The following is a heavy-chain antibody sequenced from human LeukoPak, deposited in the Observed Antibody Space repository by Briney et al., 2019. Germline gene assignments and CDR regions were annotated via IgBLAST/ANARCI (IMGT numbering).Heavy chain of an antibody. CDR1: GGSISSYY. CDR3: AITDTSRHDY. D-gene: IGHD2/OR15-2a*01. J-gene: IGHJ4*02. Sequence: SETLSLTCTVSGGSISSYYWSWIRQPPGKGPEWIGYIYYSGSTNYNPSLKSRVTMSLDTSKNQFSLKLNSVTATDTAVYYCAITDTSRHDYWGQGTLVTVSS. V-gene: IGHV4-59*12. CDR2: IYYSGST.